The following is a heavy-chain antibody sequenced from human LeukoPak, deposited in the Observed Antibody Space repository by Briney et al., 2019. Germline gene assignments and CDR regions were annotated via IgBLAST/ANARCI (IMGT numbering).Heavy chain of an antibody. D-gene: IGHD3-22*01. CDR2: IKQDGSEK. V-gene: IGHV3-7*01. CDR3: ARDLGGNRIVVVITGFDYYYYGMDV. Sequence: GGSLRLSCAASGFIFSSYWMSWVRQAPGKGLEWVANIKQDGSEKDYVDSVKGRFSISRDNAKNSQYLQMNSLRAEDTAVYYCARDLGGNRIVVVITGFDYYYYGMDVWGQGTTVTVSS. J-gene: IGHJ6*02. CDR1: GFIFSSYW.